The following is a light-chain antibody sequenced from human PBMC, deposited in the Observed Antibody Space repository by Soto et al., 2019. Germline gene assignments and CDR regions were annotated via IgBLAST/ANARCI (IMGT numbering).Light chain of an antibody. CDR1: ESISEW. Sequence: DIQMTQSPSTLSASVGDRVTITCRASESISEWLAWYQLKPGKAPKLLIYDASSLESGVPSRFSGSGSGTDFTLTISSLQPEDFATYYCLQDYNYPLTFGGGTKVDIK. CDR2: DAS. J-gene: IGKJ4*01. CDR3: LQDYNYPLT. V-gene: IGKV1-5*01.